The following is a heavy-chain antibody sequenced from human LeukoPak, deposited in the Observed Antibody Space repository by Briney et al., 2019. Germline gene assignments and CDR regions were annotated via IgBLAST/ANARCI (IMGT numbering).Heavy chain of an antibody. Sequence: ASVTVSCKASGGTFSSYAISWVRQAPGQGLEWMGGIIPIFGTANYAQKFQGRVTITTDESTSTAYMELSSLRSEDTAVYYCARLRPQGYCSGGSCYAWGQGTLVTVSS. D-gene: IGHD2-15*01. J-gene: IGHJ4*02. CDR1: GGTFSSYA. CDR3: ARLRPQGYCSGGSCYA. V-gene: IGHV1-69*05. CDR2: IIPIFGTA.